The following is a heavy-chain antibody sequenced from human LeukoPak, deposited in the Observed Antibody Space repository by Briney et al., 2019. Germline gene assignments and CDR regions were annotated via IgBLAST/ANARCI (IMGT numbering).Heavy chain of an antibody. CDR1: GGSISSYY. J-gene: IGHJ4*02. CDR2: IYTSGST. Sequence: KPSETLSLTCTVSGGSISSYYWSWIRQPAGKGLEWIGRIYTSGSTNYNPSLKSRVTISVDTSKNQFSLKLSSVTAADTAVYYCAREISLYPTKKHSDKLDYWGQGTLVTVSS. D-gene: IGHD1-26*01. V-gene: IGHV4-4*07. CDR3: AREISLYPTKKHSDKLDY.